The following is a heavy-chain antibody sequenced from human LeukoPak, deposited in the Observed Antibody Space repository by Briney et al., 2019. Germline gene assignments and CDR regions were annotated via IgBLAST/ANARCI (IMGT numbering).Heavy chain of an antibody. CDR1: GFTFSDYY. D-gene: IGHD2-2*02. J-gene: IGHJ3*02. CDR2: ISSSGSTI. CDR3: ARVSVLYPDAFDI. Sequence: GGSLRLSCAASGFTFSDYYMSWIRQAPGKGLEWVSYISSSGSTIYYADSVKGRFTISRDNAKNSLYLQVNSLRAEDTAVYYCARVSVLYPDAFDIWGQGTMVTVSS. V-gene: IGHV3-11*04.